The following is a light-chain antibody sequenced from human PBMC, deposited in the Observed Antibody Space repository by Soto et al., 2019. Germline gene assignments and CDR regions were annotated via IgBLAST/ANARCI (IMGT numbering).Light chain of an antibody. CDR1: TSDVGGFNY. J-gene: IGLJ2*01. Sequence: QSALTQPASVSGSPGQSITISCTGTTSDVGGFNYVSWYQQHPGKAPKLMIYDVTGRPSGVSTRFSGSKSGNTASLTISRLQTEDEADYYCSSYTNINTLVFGGGTKVTVL. V-gene: IGLV2-14*01. CDR3: SSYTNINTLV. CDR2: DVT.